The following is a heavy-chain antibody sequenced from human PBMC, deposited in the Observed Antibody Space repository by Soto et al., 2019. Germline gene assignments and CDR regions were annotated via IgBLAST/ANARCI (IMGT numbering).Heavy chain of an antibody. Sequence: QVQLVESGGGVVQPGRSLRLSCAASGFTFSSYGMHWVRQAPGKGLEWVAVISYDGSNKYYADSVKGRFTISRDNSKNTLYLQMNSLRAEVTAVYYCAKLYSSSWYDYWGQGTLVTVSS. J-gene: IGHJ4*02. CDR3: AKLYSSSWYDY. CDR1: GFTFSSYG. CDR2: ISYDGSNK. V-gene: IGHV3-30*18. D-gene: IGHD6-13*01.